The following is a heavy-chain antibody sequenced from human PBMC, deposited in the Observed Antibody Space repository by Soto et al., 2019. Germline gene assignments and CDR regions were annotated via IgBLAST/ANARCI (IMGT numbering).Heavy chain of an antibody. CDR2: IIPIFGTA. D-gene: IGHD2-2*02. CDR3: ARDKKIVVVPAAIGDYYYYGMDF. V-gene: IGHV1-69*01. Sequence: QVQLVQSGAEVKKPGSSVKVSCKASGGTFSSYAISWVRQAPGQGLEWMGGIIPIFGTANYAQKFQGRVTITADESTSTAYMELSSLGSEDTAVYYCARDKKIVVVPAAIGDYYYYGMDFWGQGTTVTVSS. CDR1: GGTFSSYA. J-gene: IGHJ6*02.